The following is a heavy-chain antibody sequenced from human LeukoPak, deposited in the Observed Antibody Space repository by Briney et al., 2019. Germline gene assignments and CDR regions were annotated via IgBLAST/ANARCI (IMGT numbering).Heavy chain of an antibody. CDR1: GFTFSNYA. CDR3: AKEIDIAARLVEF. CDR2: ISGSGYST. D-gene: IGHD6-6*01. V-gene: IGHV3-23*01. J-gene: IGHJ4*02. Sequence: GGSLRLSCAASGFTFSNYAMSWVRQAPGRGLEWGSGISGSGYSTYYADSVKGRLTISRDNSKNTLYLQMISLRAEDTAIYYCAKEIDIAARLVEFWGQGILVAVSS.